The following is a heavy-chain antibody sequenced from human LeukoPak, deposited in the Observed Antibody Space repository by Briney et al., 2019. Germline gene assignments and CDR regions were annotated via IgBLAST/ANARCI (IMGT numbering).Heavy chain of an antibody. J-gene: IGHJ4*02. Sequence: PGGSLRLSCAASGFTFSSYIMNWVRQAPGKGLEWAASISRNSTYIHYADSVKGRFTISRDNARNSLFLQMNSLRAEDTAIYYCASDEGNYFDYWGQGTLVTVSS. CDR3: ASDEGNYFDY. CDR2: ISRNSTYI. CDR1: GFTFSSYI. V-gene: IGHV3-21*01.